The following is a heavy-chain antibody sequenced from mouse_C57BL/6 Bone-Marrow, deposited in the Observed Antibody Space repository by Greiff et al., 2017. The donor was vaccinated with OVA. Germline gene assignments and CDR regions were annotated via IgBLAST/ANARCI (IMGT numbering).Heavy chain of an antibody. Sequence: LVESGAELVRPGTSVKVSCKASGYAFTNYLIEWVKQRPGQGLEWIGVINPGSGGTNYNEKFKGKATLTADKSTSTAYMQLSSLTSEDSAVYFCARPSYYAMDYWGQGTSVTVSS. CDR3: ARPSYYAMDY. CDR1: GYAFTNYL. V-gene: IGHV1-54*01. J-gene: IGHJ4*01. CDR2: INPGSGGT.